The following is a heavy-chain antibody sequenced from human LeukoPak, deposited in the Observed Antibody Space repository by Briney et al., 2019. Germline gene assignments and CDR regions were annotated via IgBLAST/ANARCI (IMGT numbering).Heavy chain of an antibody. CDR2: ISGSDGTT. V-gene: IGHV3-23*01. J-gene: IGHJ3*02. CDR1: GFTFSSYA. D-gene: IGHD3-10*01. CDR3: AKSNGYGLVDI. Sequence: GGSLRLSCAASGFTFSSYAMSWVRQAPGKGLEWVSSISGSDGTTYYADSVKGRFTISRDNSKYTLSLQMNSLRTEDTAVYYCAKSNGYGLVDIWGQGTMVTVSS.